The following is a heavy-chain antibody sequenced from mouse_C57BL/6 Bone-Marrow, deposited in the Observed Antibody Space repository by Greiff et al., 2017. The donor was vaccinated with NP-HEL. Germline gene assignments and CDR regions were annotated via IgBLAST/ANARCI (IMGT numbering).Heavy chain of an antibody. Sequence: QVQLQQSGAELAKPGASVKMSCKASGYTFTSYWMHWVKQRPGQGLEWIGYINPSTGYTEYNQKFKDKATLTADKSSSTAYMQLSSLTSEDSAVYYGARRFTTVPSGYLDVWGAGTTVTVSS. CDR3: ARRFTTVPSGYLDV. CDR1: GYTFTSYW. CDR2: INPSTGYT. V-gene: IGHV1-7*01. D-gene: IGHD1-1*01. J-gene: IGHJ1*01.